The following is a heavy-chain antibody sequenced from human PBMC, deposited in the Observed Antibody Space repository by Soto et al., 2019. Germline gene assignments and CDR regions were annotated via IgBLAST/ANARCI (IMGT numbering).Heavy chain of an antibody. D-gene: IGHD3-3*01. CDR3: AGLTWRGSFLP. CDR2: ITHKPRSNTT. Sequence: EVQLVESGGDLVQPGGSLRLSCVASGFTLGDHYMDWVRQAPGKGLEWVGRITHKPRSNTTDYAESVKGRFTISRDDSKNSLYLQMNSLTTEDTAIYYCAGLTWRGSFLPWGQGTLVTVSS. CDR1: GFTLGDHY. J-gene: IGHJ4*02. V-gene: IGHV3-72*01.